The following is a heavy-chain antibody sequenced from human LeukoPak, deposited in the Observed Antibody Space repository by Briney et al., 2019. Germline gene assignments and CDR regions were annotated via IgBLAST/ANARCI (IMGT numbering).Heavy chain of an antibody. D-gene: IGHD3-9*01. Sequence: GGSLRLSCAASGFIFSTYWMHWVRQTPGKGLVWVSRINSDGTTTNYADSVKGRFTISRDNAKNTLYLQMNSLRAEDTAVYYCATRLGYDILTGSPLGGQGTLVTVSS. CDR1: GFIFSTYW. J-gene: IGHJ4*02. CDR2: INSDGTTT. V-gene: IGHV3-74*01. CDR3: ATRLGYDILTGSPL.